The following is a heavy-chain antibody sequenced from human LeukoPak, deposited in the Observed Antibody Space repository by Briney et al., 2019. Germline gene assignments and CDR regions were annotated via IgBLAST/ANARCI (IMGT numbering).Heavy chain of an antibody. Sequence: ASVKVSCKASGYTFTSYYMHWVRQAPGQGLEWMGIINPSGGSTSYAQKFQGRVTMTRDTSTSTVYMELSSLRSEDTAAYYCARSGGSAGYYYDSSGYQRSFDYWGQGTLVTVSS. D-gene: IGHD3-22*01. CDR1: GYTFTSYY. V-gene: IGHV1-46*01. CDR3: ARSGGSAGYYYDSSGYQRSFDY. J-gene: IGHJ4*02. CDR2: INPSGGST.